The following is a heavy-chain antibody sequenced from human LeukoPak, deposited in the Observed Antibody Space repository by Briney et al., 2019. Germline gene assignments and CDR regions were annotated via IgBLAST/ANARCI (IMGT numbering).Heavy chain of an antibody. J-gene: IGHJ4*02. D-gene: IGHD2-2*01. CDR2: INPGNGNT. V-gene: IGHV1-3*01. CDR3: ARVECIPTSCHWVFDY. CDR1: GYTFSHYE. Sequence: ASVKVSCKASGYTFSHYEMHWVRQAPGQGLEWMGWINPGNGNTKNSQKLQGRVTITRDTAAGTAYMELSSLTSEDTAIYYCARVECIPTSCHWVFDYWGQGTLVTVSS.